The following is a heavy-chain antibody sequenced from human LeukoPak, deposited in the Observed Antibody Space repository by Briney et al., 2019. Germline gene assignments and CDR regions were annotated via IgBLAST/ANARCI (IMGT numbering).Heavy chain of an antibody. Sequence: GGALRLSRGASWFTFSSYGLHWGRPGPGKGVGGGGVIWYDGNSKYYADSVKGRFIISRDNSKNTLYLQMNSLRADDTAMYHCARPAGDYARGGFDIWGQGTLVTVSS. CDR1: WFTFSSYG. CDR3: ARPAGDYARGGFDI. V-gene: IGHV3-33*01. J-gene: IGHJ3*02. CDR2: IWYDGNSK. D-gene: IGHD4-17*01.